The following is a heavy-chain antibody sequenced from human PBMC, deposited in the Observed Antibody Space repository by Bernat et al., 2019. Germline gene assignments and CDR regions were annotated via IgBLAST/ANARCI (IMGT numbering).Heavy chain of an antibody. CDR1: GFTFDDYG. D-gene: IGHD2-2*01. CDR2: IRWNGGST. Sequence: EVQLVESGGGVVRPGGSLRLSCSASGFTFDDYGMNWVRQAPGKGLEWVSGIRWNGGSTGYGDSVKSRFTISRDNAKNSLYLKMNSLRAEDTAWYHCARGYLGYGSSTSGYGDGMDVWGPGTTVTVSS. J-gene: IGHJ6*02. V-gene: IGHV3-20*01. CDR3: ARGYLGYGSSTSGYGDGMDV.